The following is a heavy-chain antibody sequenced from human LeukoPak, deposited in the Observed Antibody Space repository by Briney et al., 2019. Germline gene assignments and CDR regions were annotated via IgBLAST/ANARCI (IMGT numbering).Heavy chain of an antibody. V-gene: IGHV3-23*02. J-gene: IGHJ4*02. Sequence: PGGSLRLSCATSGFSISSYAMSWVRQAPGKGLEWVSVISGSVDSTYYGDSMKGRFTISRDTYKNTLYLQMNSLRAEDTAIYYCAKHSHSWYIDYFEYWGQGTLLTVSS. CDR1: GFSISSYA. D-gene: IGHD1-1*01. CDR3: AKHSHSWYIDYFEY. CDR2: ISGSVDST.